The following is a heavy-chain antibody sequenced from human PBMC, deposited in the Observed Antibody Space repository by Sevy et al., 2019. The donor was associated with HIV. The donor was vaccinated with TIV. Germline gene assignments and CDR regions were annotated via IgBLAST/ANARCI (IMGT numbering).Heavy chain of an antibody. D-gene: IGHD2-15*01. CDR1: GFIFRGYA. CDR2: ISGSGGST. CDR3: AKDGRPAGFDD. V-gene: IGHV3-23*01. J-gene: IGHJ4*02. Sequence: ESLKISCAASGFIFRGYAMAWVRQTPGKGLQWVSAISGSGGSTYYEASVKGRFTISRDNSMNTLFLEMNNLRVEDTAVYYCAKDGRPAGFDDWGQGTLVTVSS.